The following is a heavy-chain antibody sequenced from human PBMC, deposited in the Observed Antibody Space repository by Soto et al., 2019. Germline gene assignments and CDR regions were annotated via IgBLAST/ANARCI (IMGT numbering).Heavy chain of an antibody. CDR3: ASRPYSSGKYYYYYYGMDV. D-gene: IGHD6-25*01. CDR2: IIPIFGTA. V-gene: IGHV1-69*13. J-gene: IGHJ6*02. CDR1: GGTFSSYA. Sequence: SVKVSCKASGGTFSSYAISWVRQAPGQGLEWMGGIIPIFGTANYAQKFQGRVAITADESTSTAYMELSSLRSEDTAVYYCASRPYSSGKYYYYYYGMDVWGQGTTVTVSS.